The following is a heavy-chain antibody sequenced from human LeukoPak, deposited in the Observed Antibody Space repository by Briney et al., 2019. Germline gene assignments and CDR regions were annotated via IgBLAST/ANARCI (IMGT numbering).Heavy chain of an antibody. Sequence: PVGSLRLSCAASGCSYCSYEMNWVRDAPGKGLEWVLYISSGGSTIYYADSVKGRFTSARDNAKNSLYLQMNSLRGEDTAVYYCAREELWFGELSVAAFDIWGQGTMVTVSS. V-gene: IGHV3-48*03. CDR1: GCSYCSYE. D-gene: IGHD3-10*01. CDR3: AREELWFGELSVAAFDI. CDR2: ISSGGSTI. J-gene: IGHJ3*02.